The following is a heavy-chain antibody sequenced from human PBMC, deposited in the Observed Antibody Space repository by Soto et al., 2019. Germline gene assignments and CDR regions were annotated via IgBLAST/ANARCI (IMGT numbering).Heavy chain of an antibody. Sequence: GGSLRLSCAASGFTVISNYMSWVRQAPGKGLEWVSVIYSGGSTYYADSVKGRFTISRDNSKSTLYLQMNSLRAEDTAVYYCARDPRNLYCSGGSCYPDPIWGQGTMVTVSS. CDR2: IYSGGST. CDR1: GFTVISNY. V-gene: IGHV3-66*01. CDR3: ARDPRNLYCSGGSCYPDPI. J-gene: IGHJ3*02. D-gene: IGHD2-15*01.